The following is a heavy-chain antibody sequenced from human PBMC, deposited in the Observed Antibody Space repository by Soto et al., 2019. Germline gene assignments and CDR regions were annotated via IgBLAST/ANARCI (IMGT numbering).Heavy chain of an antibody. D-gene: IGHD4-17*01. V-gene: IGHV3-23*01. J-gene: IGHJ4*02. Sequence: PGGSLTLSCAASGFTFSSYAMSWVRQAPGKGLEWVSAISGSGGSTYYADSVKGRFTISRDNSKNTLYLQMNSLRAEDTAVYYCAKDEVPTVTTSIYYWGQGTLVTVSS. CDR3: AKDEVPTVTTSIYY. CDR1: GFTFSSYA. CDR2: ISGSGGST.